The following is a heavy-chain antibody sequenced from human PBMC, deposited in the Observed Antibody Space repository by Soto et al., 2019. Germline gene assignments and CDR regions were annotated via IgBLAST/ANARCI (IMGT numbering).Heavy chain of an antibody. V-gene: IGHV3-73*01. Sequence: GGSLRLSCAASGFTFSASAMHWVRQASGKGLEWVGRIRSKANSYATAYAASVKGRFTISRDDSGNTAYLQMNSLKTEDTAVYYCTRLTLDYGDYGFDYWGQGTLVTVSS. CDR3: TRLTLDYGDYGFDY. J-gene: IGHJ4*02. D-gene: IGHD4-17*01. CDR2: IRSKANSYAT. CDR1: GFTFSASA.